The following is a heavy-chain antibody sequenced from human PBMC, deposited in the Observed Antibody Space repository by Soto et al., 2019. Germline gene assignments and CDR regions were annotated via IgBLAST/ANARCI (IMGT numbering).Heavy chain of an antibody. Sequence: QVQLVESGGGVVQPGRSLRVSCAASGFTFSHYAMHWVRQAPGKGLEWVAVVSYDGTKQFYADSVKGRFTISRDSSKSRLYVQMNNLRDGDTAVYDCARDRVYYYDSSVYCNFDFGGQGTVVTVTS. V-gene: IGHV3-30-3*01. CDR3: ARDRVYYYDSSVYCNFDF. CDR1: GFTFSHYA. J-gene: IGHJ4*02. D-gene: IGHD3-22*01. CDR2: VSYDGTKQ.